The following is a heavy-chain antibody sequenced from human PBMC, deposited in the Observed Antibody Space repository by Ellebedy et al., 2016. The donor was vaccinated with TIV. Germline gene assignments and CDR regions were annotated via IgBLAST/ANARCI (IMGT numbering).Heavy chain of an antibody. Sequence: GESLKISXAGSGYRFNDNGIHWVRQAPGEGLEWVAVISSDATQQYYVDSVKGRFTISRDNSRNMVYLQMNSLRVEDTAVYYCARHGSGSHNLDPFDNWGQGTLVTVSS. D-gene: IGHD3-10*01. CDR1: GYRFNDNG. J-gene: IGHJ4*02. CDR3: ARHGSGSHNLDPFDN. CDR2: ISSDATQQ. V-gene: IGHV3-30*03.